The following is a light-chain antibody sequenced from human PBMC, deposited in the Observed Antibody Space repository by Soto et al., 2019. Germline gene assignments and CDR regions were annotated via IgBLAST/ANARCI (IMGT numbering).Light chain of an antibody. V-gene: IGLV2-23*01. CDR2: EGS. Sequence: QSALTQPASVSGSPGQSITISCTGTSSDVGSYNVVSWYQQHPGKAPKLMIYEGSTRPSGVSNRFSGSKSGNTASLTISGLQAEDEADYYCCSYAGSSTYVFGTGTKLTV. J-gene: IGLJ1*01. CDR1: SSDVGSYNV. CDR3: CSYAGSSTYV.